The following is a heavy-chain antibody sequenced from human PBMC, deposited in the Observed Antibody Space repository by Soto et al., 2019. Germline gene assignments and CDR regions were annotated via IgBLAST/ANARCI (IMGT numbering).Heavy chain of an antibody. V-gene: IGHV4-59*01. D-gene: IGHD6-6*01. CDR3: ARFSKYSSYDY. Sequence: PSETLSLTCTVSCGSISSYYWSWIRQPPGKGLEWIGYIYYSGSTNYNPSLKSRVTISVDTSKNQFSLKLSSVTAADTAVYYCARFSKYSSYDYWGQGTLVTVSS. CDR1: CGSISSYY. J-gene: IGHJ4*02. CDR2: IYYSGST.